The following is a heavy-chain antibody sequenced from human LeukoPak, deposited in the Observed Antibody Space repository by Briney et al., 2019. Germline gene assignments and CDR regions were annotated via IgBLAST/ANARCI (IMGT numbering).Heavy chain of an antibody. CDR2: INSDGSST. CDR1: GFTFSSYW. J-gene: IGHJ4*02. Sequence: GGSLRLSCAASGFTFSSYWMHWVRQAPGKGLVWVSRINSDGSSTSYADSVKGRFTISRDNAKNTLYLQKNSLRAEGTAVYYCARGTSIVGATFDYWGQGTLVTVSS. CDR3: ARGTSIVGATFDY. V-gene: IGHV3-74*01. D-gene: IGHD1-26*01.